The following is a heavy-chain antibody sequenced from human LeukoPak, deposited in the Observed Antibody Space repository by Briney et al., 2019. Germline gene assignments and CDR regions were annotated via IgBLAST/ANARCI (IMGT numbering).Heavy chain of an antibody. CDR1: GGSISSYY. D-gene: IGHD1-14*01. CDR2: IYYSGST. Sequence: SETLSLTCTVSGGSISSYYWSWIRQPPGKGLEWIGYIYYSGSTYYNPSLKSRVTISVDTSKNQFSLKLSSVTAADTAVYYCARLGIHQYYYYFYGMDVWGQGTTVTVSS. V-gene: IGHV4-59*08. J-gene: IGHJ6*02. CDR3: ARLGIHQYYYYFYGMDV.